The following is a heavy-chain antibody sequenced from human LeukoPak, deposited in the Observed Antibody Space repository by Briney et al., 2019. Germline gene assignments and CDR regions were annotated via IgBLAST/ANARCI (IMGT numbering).Heavy chain of an antibody. Sequence: GGSLRLSCAASGFTFSSYAMSWVRQAPGKGLEWVSAISSSSYIYYADSVKGRFTISRDNAKNSLYLQMNSLRAEDTAVYYCARDSGSYWGQGTLVTVSS. V-gene: IGHV3-21*01. CDR1: GFTFSSYA. J-gene: IGHJ4*02. CDR2: ISSSSYI. D-gene: IGHD3-10*01. CDR3: ARDSGSY.